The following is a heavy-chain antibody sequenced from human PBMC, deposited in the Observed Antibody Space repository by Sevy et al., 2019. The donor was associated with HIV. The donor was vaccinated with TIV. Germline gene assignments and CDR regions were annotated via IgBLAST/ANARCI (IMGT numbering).Heavy chain of an antibody. J-gene: IGHJ4*02. CDR1: EFTFISYA. Sequence: GGSLRLSCAASEFTFISYAMSWVRQAPGNGLEWVSAITGSGGTTYYADSVRGRFTISRDNSNNTLYLQMTSLGAEDTAVYYCAKGSLEWLSALDYSGQGTMVTVSS. CDR2: ITGSGGTT. V-gene: IGHV3-23*01. D-gene: IGHD3-3*01. CDR3: AKGSLEWLSALDY.